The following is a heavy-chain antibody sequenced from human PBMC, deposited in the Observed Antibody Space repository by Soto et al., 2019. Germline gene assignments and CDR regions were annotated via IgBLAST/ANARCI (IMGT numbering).Heavy chain of an antibody. J-gene: IGHJ6*02. CDR1: GGSISSYY. CDR2: IYYSGST. Sequence: PSETLSLTCTVSGGSISSYYWSWIRQPPGKGLEWIGYIYYSGSTNYNPSLKSRFTISRDNSKNTLYLQMNSLRAEDTAVYYCARDLAHLTYYYYGMDVWGQGTTVTVSS. V-gene: IGHV4-59*12. D-gene: IGHD3-16*01. CDR3: ARDLAHLTYYYYGMDV.